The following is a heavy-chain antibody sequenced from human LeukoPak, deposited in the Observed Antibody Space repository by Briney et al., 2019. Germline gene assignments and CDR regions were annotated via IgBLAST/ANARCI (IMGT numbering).Heavy chain of an antibody. CDR3: VRDGEGVAISVNYWFDP. CDR2: INPNSGST. Sequence: ASVKVSCKASGYTFTGYYIHWVRQAPGQGLEWMGRINPNSGSTNYAQKFQGRVTMTRDTSITTAYLELSRLKSDDTAVYYCVRDGEGVAISVNYWFDPWGQGTLVTVSS. J-gene: IGHJ5*02. D-gene: IGHD3-10*01. CDR1: GYTFTGYY. V-gene: IGHV1-2*06.